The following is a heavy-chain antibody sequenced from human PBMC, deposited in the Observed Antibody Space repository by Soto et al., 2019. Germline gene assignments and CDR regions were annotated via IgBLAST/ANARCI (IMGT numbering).Heavy chain of an antibody. CDR3: ARGVGSSSWIGYYGMDV. Sequence: WASVKVSCKASGGTFSSYAITWVRQAPGQGLEWMGWINPNSGGTNYAQKFQGWVTMTRDTSISTAYMELSRLRSDDTAVYYCARGVGSSSWIGYYGMDVWGRGTTVTVSS. CDR1: GGTFSSYA. CDR2: INPNSGGT. V-gene: IGHV1-2*04. D-gene: IGHD6-13*01. J-gene: IGHJ6*02.